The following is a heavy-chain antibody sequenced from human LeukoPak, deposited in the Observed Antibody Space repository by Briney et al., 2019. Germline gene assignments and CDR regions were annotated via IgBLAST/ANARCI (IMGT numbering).Heavy chain of an antibody. J-gene: IGHJ4*02. D-gene: IGHD4/OR15-4a*01. Sequence: ASVKVSCKASGYTFTDYGVSWVRQAPGQGLEWMGWISAYNGDTDSAQKVQGRITMTTDTSTSTAYMELRSLRSDDTAVYYGARGRYSAYPTALDYWGQGTLVTVSS. V-gene: IGHV1-18*01. CDR1: GYTFTDYG. CDR2: ISAYNGDT. CDR3: ARGRYSAYPTALDY.